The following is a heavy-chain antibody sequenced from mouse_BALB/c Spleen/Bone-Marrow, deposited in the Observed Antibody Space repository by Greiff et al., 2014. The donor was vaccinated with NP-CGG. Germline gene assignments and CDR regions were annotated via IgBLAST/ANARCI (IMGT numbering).Heavy chain of an antibody. D-gene: IGHD1-1*01. CDR1: GYSFTSYY. V-gene: IGHV1-66*01. CDR3: ARGRFTTVVATGAMDY. CDR2: IFPGSGNT. Sequence: VQLQQSGPELVKPGASVKISCKASGYSFTSYYIHWVKQRPGQGLEGIGWIFPGSGNTKYNEKFKGKATLTADTSSSTAYMQLSSLTSEDSAVYFCARGRFTTVVATGAMDYWGQGTSVTVSS. J-gene: IGHJ4*01.